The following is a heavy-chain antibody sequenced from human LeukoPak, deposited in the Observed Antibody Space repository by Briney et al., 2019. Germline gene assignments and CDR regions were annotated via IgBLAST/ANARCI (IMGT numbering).Heavy chain of an antibody. D-gene: IGHD4-23*01. CDR1: GGSFSGYY. J-gene: IGHJ4*02. V-gene: IGHV4-34*01. CDR2: INHSGST. Sequence: PSETLSLTCAVSGGSFSGYYWSWIRQPPGKGLEWIGEINHSGSTNYNPSLKSRVTISVYTSKNPFSLKLSSVTAADTAVYYCAREGNYGGNEVVYYWGQGTLVTVSS. CDR3: AREGNYGGNEVVYY.